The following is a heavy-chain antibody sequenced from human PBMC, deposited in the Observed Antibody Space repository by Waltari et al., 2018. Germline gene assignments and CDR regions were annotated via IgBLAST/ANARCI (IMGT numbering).Heavy chain of an antibody. D-gene: IGHD6-6*01. CDR2: IYYSGST. V-gene: IGHV4-59*01. CDR3: TRGEQLVTGFI. J-gene: IGHJ4*02. Sequence: QVQLQESGPGLVKPSETLSLTCTVSGGSISSYYWSWIRQPPGKGLEWIGYIYYSGSTNYNPSLKSRVTISVDTSKNQFSLKLSSVTAADTAVYYCTRGEQLVTGFIWGQGTLVTVSS. CDR1: GGSISSYY.